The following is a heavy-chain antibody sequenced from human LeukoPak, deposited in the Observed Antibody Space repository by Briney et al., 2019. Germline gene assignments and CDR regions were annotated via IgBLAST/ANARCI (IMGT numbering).Heavy chain of an antibody. J-gene: IGHJ3*02. CDR1: GGSFSGYY. D-gene: IGHD3-10*01. V-gene: IGHV4-34*01. CDR3: ARSPRGPYRRADI. CDR2: INHSGST. Sequence: SETLSLTCAVYGGSFSGYYWSWIRQPPGKGLEWIGEINHSGSTNYNPSLKSRVTISVDTSKNQFSLKLSSVTAADTAVYCCARSPRGPYRRADIWGQGTMVTVSS.